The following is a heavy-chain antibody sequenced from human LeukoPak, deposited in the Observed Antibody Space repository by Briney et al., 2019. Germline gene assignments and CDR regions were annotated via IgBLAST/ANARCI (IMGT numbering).Heavy chain of an antibody. Sequence: GGSLRLSCAASGFSFSTYSMIWVRQAPGKGLEWVSSVSGTSEYIYYADSVKGRFTISRDNSKNTLYLQMNSLRAEDTAIYYCAKDQNMVATAPFDCWGQGTLVTVSS. D-gene: IGHD5-12*01. CDR1: GFSFSTYS. J-gene: IGHJ4*02. CDR3: AKDQNMVATAPFDC. V-gene: IGHV3-21*04. CDR2: VSGTSEYI.